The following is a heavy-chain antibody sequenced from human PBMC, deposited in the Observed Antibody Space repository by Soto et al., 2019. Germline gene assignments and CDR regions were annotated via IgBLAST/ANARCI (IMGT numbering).Heavy chain of an antibody. J-gene: IGHJ5*02. D-gene: IGHD3-16*01. CDR2: IYYSGTT. Sequence: PSETLSLTCTVSGGSTRNYFWSWIRQPPGKGLEWIGCIYYSGTTNYNSSLKSRVTISLDTSKNQFSLRLRSVTAADTAVYYCARYVNPYDPALWFAPWGQGTLVTASS. V-gene: IGHV4-59*01. CDR1: GGSTRNYF. CDR3: ARYVNPYDPALWFAP.